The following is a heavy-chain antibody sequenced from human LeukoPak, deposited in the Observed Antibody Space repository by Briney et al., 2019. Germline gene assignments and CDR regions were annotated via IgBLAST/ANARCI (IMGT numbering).Heavy chain of an antibody. V-gene: IGHV5-51*01. D-gene: IGHD2-2*01. CDR2: IYPGDSDT. Sequence: KVGESLKISCKGSGYRFTSYWIGWVRQMPGKGLEWMGIIYPGDSDTRYSPSFQGQVTISADKSISTAYVQWSSLKASDTAMYYCARSRRCSSTSCSHFDYWGREPWSPSPQ. CDR1: GYRFTSYW. J-gene: IGHJ4*02. CDR3: ARSRRCSSTSCSHFDY.